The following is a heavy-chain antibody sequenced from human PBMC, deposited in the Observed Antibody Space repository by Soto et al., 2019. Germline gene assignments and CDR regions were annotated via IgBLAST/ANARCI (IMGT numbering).Heavy chain of an antibody. D-gene: IGHD2-15*01. V-gene: IGHV4-34*01. CDR1: GGSFSGYY. Sequence: SETLSLTCAAYGGSFSGYYWSWIRQPPGKGLEWIGEINHSGSTNYNPSLKSRVTISVDTPKNQLSLKLNSVTAADTAMYYCARGRIGFDPWGQGTLVTVSS. CDR2: INHSGST. CDR3: ARGRIGFDP. J-gene: IGHJ5*02.